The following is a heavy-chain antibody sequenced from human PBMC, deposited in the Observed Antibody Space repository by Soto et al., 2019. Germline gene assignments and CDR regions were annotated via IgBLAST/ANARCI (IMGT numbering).Heavy chain of an antibody. D-gene: IGHD3-10*01. J-gene: IGHJ4*02. V-gene: IGHV4-4*02. CDR3: ARRWGEGRVDY. CDR1: GGSISSSNW. CDR2: IYHSGST. Sequence: QVQLQESGPGLVKPSGTLSLTCAVSGGSISSSNWWSWVRQPPGKGLQWIGEIYHSGSTNYIPSLKVRVTLSGDKSRNQFSLKLSSVTAADTAVYYCARRWGEGRVDYWGQGTLVTVSS.